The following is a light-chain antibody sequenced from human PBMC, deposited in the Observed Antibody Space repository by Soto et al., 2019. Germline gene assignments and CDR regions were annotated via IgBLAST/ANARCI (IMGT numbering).Light chain of an antibody. J-gene: IGKJ2*01. V-gene: IGKV1-5*03. Sequence: DIPMTQSPSTLSASVGDRVTITCRASQSISSWLAWYQQKPGKAPKLLIYKASSLESGVPSRCSGSGSGTEFTLTISSLQPDDFATYYCQEYQSYSTFGQGTKLEIK. CDR3: QEYQSYST. CDR2: KAS. CDR1: QSISSW.